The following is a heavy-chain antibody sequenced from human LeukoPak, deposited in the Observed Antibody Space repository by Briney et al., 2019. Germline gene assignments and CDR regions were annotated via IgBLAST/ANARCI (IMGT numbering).Heavy chain of an antibody. D-gene: IGHD3-9*01. V-gene: IGHV1-69*13. Sequence: ASVKVSCKASGGTFSSYAISWVRQAPGQGLEWMGGIIPIFGTANYAQKFQGRVTITADESTSTAYMELSSLRSEDTAVYYCARSSYYDIWTGYYGGNFDYWGQGTLVTVSS. J-gene: IGHJ4*02. CDR1: GGTFSSYA. CDR2: IIPIFGTA. CDR3: ARSSYYDIWTGYYGGNFDY.